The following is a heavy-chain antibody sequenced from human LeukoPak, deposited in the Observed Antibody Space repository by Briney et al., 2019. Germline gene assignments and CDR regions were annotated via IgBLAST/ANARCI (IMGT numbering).Heavy chain of an antibody. D-gene: IGHD3-10*01. CDR3: ASHTRPYYYGSGSYYPFDY. V-gene: IGHV4-31*03. CDR1: GGSISSGGYY. J-gene: IGHJ4*02. Sequence: PSQTLSLTCTVSGGSISSGGYYWSWIRQHPGKGLEWIGYIYYSGSTYYNPSLKSRVTISVDTSKNQFSLKLSSVTAADTAVYYCASHTRPYYYGSGSYYPFDYWGQGTLVTVFS. CDR2: IYYSGST.